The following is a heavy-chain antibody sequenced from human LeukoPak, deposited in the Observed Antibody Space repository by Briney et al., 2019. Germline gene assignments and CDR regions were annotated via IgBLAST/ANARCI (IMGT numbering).Heavy chain of an antibody. Sequence: PSETLSLTCTVSGGSISSGGYYWSWIRQPPGKGLEWIGYIYHSGSTYYNPSLKSRVTISVDRSKNQFSLKLSSVTAADTAVYYCARARRLGWSRLRSQDYYFDYWGQGTLVTVSS. CDR1: GGSISSGGYY. V-gene: IGHV4-30-2*01. J-gene: IGHJ4*02. D-gene: IGHD7-27*01. CDR2: IYHSGST. CDR3: ARARRLGWSRLRSQDYYFDY.